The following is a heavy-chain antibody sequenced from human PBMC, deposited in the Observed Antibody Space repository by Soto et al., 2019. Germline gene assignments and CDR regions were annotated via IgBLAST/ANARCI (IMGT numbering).Heavy chain of an antibody. CDR1: GYTFTSYA. CDR2: INAGNGNT. CDR3: AREQQLVLAFDI. D-gene: IGHD6-13*01. J-gene: IGHJ3*02. Sequence: GASVKVSCKASGYTFTSYAMHWVRQAPGQRLEWMGWINAGNGNTKYSQKFQGRVTITRDTSASTAYMELSSLRSEDTAVYYCAREQQLVLAFDIWGQGTMVTVSS. V-gene: IGHV1-3*01.